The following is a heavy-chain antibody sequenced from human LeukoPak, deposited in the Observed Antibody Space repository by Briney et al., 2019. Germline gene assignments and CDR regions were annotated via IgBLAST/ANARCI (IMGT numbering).Heavy chain of an antibody. V-gene: IGHV3-74*01. J-gene: IGHJ4*02. CDR3: ARDEAAGMRY. CDR1: GFTFDDYA. Sequence: GSLRLSCAATGFTFDDYAMHWVRQAPGKGLVWVSRINSDGSSTNYADSVRGRFTISRDNAKNTLYLQLNSPRAEDTALYYCARDEAAGMRYWGQGTLVTVSS. CDR2: INSDGSST. D-gene: IGHD6-13*01.